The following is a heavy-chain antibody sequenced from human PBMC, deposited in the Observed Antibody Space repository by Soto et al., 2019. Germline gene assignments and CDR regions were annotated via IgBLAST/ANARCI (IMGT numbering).Heavy chain of an antibody. J-gene: IGHJ4*02. CDR2: ISGSGGST. D-gene: IGHD2-2*01. CDR3: AKTPNTPPDIVVVPAAMGIYSFDY. Sequence: EVQLLESGGGLVQPGGSLRLSCAASGFTFSSYAMSWVRQAPGKGLEWVSAISGSGGSTYYADSVKGRFTISRDNSKHTLYLQMNSLRAEDTAVYYCAKTPNTPPDIVVVPAAMGIYSFDYWGQGTLVTVSS. V-gene: IGHV3-23*01. CDR1: GFTFSSYA.